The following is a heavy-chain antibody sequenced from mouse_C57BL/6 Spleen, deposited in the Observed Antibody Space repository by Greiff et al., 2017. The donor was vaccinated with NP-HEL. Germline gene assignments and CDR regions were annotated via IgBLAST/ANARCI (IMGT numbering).Heavy chain of an antibody. CDR2: INPSSGYT. D-gene: IGHD1-1*01. V-gene: IGHV1-4*01. J-gene: IGHJ2*01. Sequence: VQLQQSGAELARPGASVKMSCKASGYTFTSYTMHWVKQRPGQGLEWIGYINPSSGYTKYNQKFKDKATLTADKSSSTAYMQLSSLTSEDSAVYYCAREYYGSSYPSYWGQGTTLTVSS. CDR1: GYTFTSYT. CDR3: AREYYGSSYPSY.